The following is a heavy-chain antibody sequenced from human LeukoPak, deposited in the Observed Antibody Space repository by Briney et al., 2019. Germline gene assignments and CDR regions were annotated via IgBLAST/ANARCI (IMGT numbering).Heavy chain of an antibody. D-gene: IGHD3-22*01. CDR1: GGSFSGHY. CDR3: AREQYYDSSGYVSLFDY. CDR2: IYYSGST. Sequence: TSETLSLTCAVYGGSFSGHYWSWIRQPPGKGLEWIGYIYYSGSTYYNPSLKSRVTISVDTSKNQFSLKLSSVTAADTAVYYCAREQYYDSSGYVSLFDYWGQGTLVTVSS. J-gene: IGHJ4*02. V-gene: IGHV4-30-4*08.